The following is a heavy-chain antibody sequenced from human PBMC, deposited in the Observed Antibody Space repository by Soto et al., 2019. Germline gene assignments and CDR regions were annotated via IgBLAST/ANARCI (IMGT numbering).Heavy chain of an antibody. CDR1: GYSFTSYW. CDR3: ARQLLDTYYYDSSGDQYYYYGMDV. Sequence: PGESLKISCKGSGYSFTSYWIGWVRQMPGKGLEWMGIIYPGDSDTRYSPSFQGQVTISADKSISNAYLQWSSLKASDTAMYYCARQLLDTYYYDSSGDQYYYYGMDVWGQGTTVTVSS. D-gene: IGHD3-22*01. V-gene: IGHV5-51*01. CDR2: IYPGDSDT. J-gene: IGHJ6*02.